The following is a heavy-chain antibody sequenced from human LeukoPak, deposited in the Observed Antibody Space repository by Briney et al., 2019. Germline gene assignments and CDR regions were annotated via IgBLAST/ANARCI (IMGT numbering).Heavy chain of an antibody. CDR1: GFTFSSYS. CDR3: ARDRDDFWSGYYYYGMDV. J-gene: IGHJ6*02. D-gene: IGHD3-3*01. V-gene: IGHV3-21*01. CDR2: ISSSSSYT. Sequence: KPGGSLRLSCAASGFTFSSYSMNWVRQAPGKGLEWVSSISSSSSYTYYADSVKGRFTISRDNAKNSLYLQMNSLRAEDTAVYYCARDRDDFWSGYYYYGMDVWGQGTTVTVSS.